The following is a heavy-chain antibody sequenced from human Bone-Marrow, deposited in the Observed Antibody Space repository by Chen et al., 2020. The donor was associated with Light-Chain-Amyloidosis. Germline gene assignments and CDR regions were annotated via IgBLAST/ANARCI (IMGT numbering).Heavy chain of an antibody. D-gene: IGHD6-19*01. CDR3: ARLTVAGYLDL. Sequence: QVQLQESGPRLVKPSQTLSLTCTVSGASISSGPYYWSWIRQPAGEGLEWIGRIYTDGSVNYNPSNASLMTRITMSIDTSKRQFSLKLSSMTAADTAIYYCARLTVAGYLDLWGQGALVTVS. V-gene: IGHV4-61*02. CDR1: GASISSGPYY. CDR2: IYTDGSV. J-gene: IGHJ4*02.